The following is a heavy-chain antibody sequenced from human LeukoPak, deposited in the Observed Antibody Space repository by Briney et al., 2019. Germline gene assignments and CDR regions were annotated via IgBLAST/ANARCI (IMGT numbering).Heavy chain of an antibody. V-gene: IGHV4-59*08. CDR2: IYYSGST. J-gene: IGHJ4*02. D-gene: IGHD4-17*01. CDR3: ALTTVTTGEFDY. Sequence: KPSETLSLTCTVSGGSISSYYWSWIRQPPGKGLEWIGYIYYSGSTNYNPSLKSRVTISVDTSKNQFSLKLSSVTAADTAVYYCALTTVTTGEFDYWGQGTLVTVSS. CDR1: GGSISSYY.